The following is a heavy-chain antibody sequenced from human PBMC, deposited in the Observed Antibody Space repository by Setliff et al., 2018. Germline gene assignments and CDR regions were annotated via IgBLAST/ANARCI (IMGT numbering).Heavy chain of an antibody. CDR2: IYYSGST. Sequence: PSETLSLTCTVSGGSISSYYWSWIRQPPGKGLEWIGYIYYSGSTNYNPSLKSRVTISVDTSKNQFSLKLSSVTAADTAVYYCARVGADRNFDYWVPETLLVTVSS. V-gene: IGHV4-59*01. CDR1: GGSISSYY. CDR3: ARVGADRNFDY. D-gene: IGHD1-26*01. J-gene: IGHJ4*03.